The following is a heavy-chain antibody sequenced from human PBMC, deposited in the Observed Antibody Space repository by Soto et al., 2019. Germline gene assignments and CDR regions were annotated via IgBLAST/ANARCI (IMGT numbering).Heavy chain of an antibody. CDR1: GFTFSNYA. D-gene: IGHD6-13*01. CDR3: AKEGSVTAALDY. Sequence: GGSLRLSCAASGFTFSNYAMSWVRQAPGKGLEWVSGLTGSGGATYYADSVKGRLTISRDNSNNTLYLQMNSLRAEDTAVYYCAKEGSVTAALDYWGQGILVTVSS. CDR2: LTGSGGAT. J-gene: IGHJ4*02. V-gene: IGHV3-23*01.